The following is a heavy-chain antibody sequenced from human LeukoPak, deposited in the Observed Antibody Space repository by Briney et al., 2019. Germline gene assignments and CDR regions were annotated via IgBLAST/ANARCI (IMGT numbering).Heavy chain of an antibody. J-gene: IGHJ6*02. V-gene: IGHV4-31*03. D-gene: IGHD2-15*01. CDR2: IYYSGST. CDR1: GGSISSGGYY. Sequence: SETLSLTCTVSGGSISSGGYYWSWIRQHPGKGLEWIGYIYYSGSTYYNPPLKSRVTISVDTSKNQFSLKLSSVTAADTAVYYCARDTRCSGGSCYSGYYYGMDVWGQGTTVTVSS. CDR3: ARDTRCSGGSCYSGYYYGMDV.